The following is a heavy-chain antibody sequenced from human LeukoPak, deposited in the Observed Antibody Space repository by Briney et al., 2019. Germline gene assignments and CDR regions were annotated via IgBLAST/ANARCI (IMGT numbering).Heavy chain of an antibody. J-gene: IGHJ4*02. CDR3: ATTDVAKYYYDSSGYYPFDY. V-gene: IGHV4-38-2*02. CDR2: IYHSGST. CDR1: GYSISSGYY. D-gene: IGHD3-22*01. Sequence: SETLSLTCTVSGYSISSGYYWGWIRQPPGKGLEWIGSIYHSGSTYYNPSLKSRVTISVDTSKNQFSLKLSSVTAADTAVYYCATTDVAKYYYDSSGYYPFDYWGQGTLVTVSS.